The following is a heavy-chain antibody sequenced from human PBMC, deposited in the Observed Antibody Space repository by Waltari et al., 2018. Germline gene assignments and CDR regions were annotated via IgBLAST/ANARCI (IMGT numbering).Heavy chain of an antibody. D-gene: IGHD3-22*01. CDR1: GYSISSGSY. V-gene: IGHV4-38-2*01. CDR2: IYHSGST. J-gene: IGHJ3*02. CDR3: ARGEYYDSSGYLPVGAFDI. Sequence: QVQLQESGPGLVKPSETLSLTCAVSGYSISSGSYWGWIRQPPGKGLEWIGSIYHSGSTYYNPSLKSRVTISVDTSKNQFSLKLSSVTAADTAVYYCARGEYYDSSGYLPVGAFDIWGQGTMVTVSS.